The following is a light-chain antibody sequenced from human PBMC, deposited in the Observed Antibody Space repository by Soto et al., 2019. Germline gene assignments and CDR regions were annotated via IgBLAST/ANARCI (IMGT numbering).Light chain of an antibody. V-gene: IGLV1-47*01. J-gene: IGLJ2*01. CDR2: SNN. Sequence: QSALTQPPSASGTPGQRVTISCSGSTSSIGSNYVYWYQQLPGTAPKLLIYSNNQRPSGVPDRFSGSKSGTSASLAISGLRSEDEADYHCAAWDDRLSGLVFGGGTKVTV. CDR1: TSSIGSNY. CDR3: AAWDDRLSGLV.